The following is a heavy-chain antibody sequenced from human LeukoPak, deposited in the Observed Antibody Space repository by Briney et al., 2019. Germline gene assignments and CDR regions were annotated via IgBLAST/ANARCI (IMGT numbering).Heavy chain of an antibody. Sequence: PGGSLSLSCAASGFTFSSYEMNWVRQAPGKGLAWVSKISSSGSAIYYADSVKGRFTISRDNAKSTLYLQMNSLRAEDTAVYYCARGGSLGYWGQGTLVTVSS. J-gene: IGHJ4*02. CDR3: ARGGSLGY. CDR1: GFTFSSYE. D-gene: IGHD6-19*01. V-gene: IGHV3-48*03. CDR2: ISSSGSAI.